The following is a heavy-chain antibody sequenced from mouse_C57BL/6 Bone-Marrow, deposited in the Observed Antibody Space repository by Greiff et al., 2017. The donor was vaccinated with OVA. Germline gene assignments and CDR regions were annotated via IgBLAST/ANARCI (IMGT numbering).Heavy chain of an antibody. J-gene: IGHJ2*01. CDR3: AREITY. D-gene: IGHD1-3*01. CDR1: GYEFSSSW. CDR2: IYPGDGDT. V-gene: IGHV1-82*01. Sequence: VQLQQSGPELVKPGASVKISCKASGYEFSSSWMNWVKQRPGKGLEWIGRIYPGDGDTNSNGKFKGKATLTADKSSSTAYMQLSSLTSEDSAVYFCAREITYWGQGTTLTVSS.